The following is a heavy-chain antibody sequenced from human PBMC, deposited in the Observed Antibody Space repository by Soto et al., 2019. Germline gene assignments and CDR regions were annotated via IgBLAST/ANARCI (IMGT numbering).Heavy chain of an antibody. CDR3: GRLEGLATISYYFDY. V-gene: IGHV4-39*01. CDR1: GGSSMISSYY. CDR2: MYYSGST. J-gene: IGHJ4*02. Sequence: SETLSLTCDVSGGSSMISSYYCGWIRQPPGKGLEWIGSMYYSGSTYYNPSLKSRVTMSVDTSKNQFSLRLMSLSAADTAVYYCGRLEGLATISYYFDYWGQGALVTVSS. D-gene: IGHD3-9*01.